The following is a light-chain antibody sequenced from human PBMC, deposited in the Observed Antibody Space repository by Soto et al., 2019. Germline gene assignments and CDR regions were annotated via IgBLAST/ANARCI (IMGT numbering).Light chain of an antibody. V-gene: IGLV1-44*01. CDR2: SDN. J-gene: IGLJ3*02. CDR1: SSNIGSNS. CDR3: GAWDDSLNGWV. Sequence: QSVLTQPPSASGTPGQRVTISCSGSSSNIGSNSVNWYQQLPGTAPKLLISSDNQRPSGVPDRFSGSKSGTSGSLAISGLQSEDEADYYCGAWDDSLNGWVFGGGTQLTVL.